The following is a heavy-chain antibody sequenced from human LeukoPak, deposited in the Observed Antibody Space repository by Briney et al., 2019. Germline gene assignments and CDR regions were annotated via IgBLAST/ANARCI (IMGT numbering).Heavy chain of an antibody. CDR3: AREILRAATALDL. CDR1: GFSFSTYW. V-gene: IGHV3-7*04. J-gene: IGHJ5*02. CDR2: IKEDGSEK. Sequence: QPGVSLRLSCAASGFSFSTYWMSWVRQAPGKGLEWVANIKEDGSEKHYVDSVKGRFTISRDNAKNSLYLQMNRLRAEDRAVYYCAREILRAATALDLWGQGTLVTVSS. D-gene: IGHD1-26*01.